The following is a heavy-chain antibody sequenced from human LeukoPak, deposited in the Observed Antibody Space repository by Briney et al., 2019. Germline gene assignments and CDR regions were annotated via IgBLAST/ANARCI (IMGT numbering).Heavy chain of an antibody. CDR3: AREASIAARPGVWFDP. V-gene: IGHV4-59*01. Sequence: SETLSLTCTVSGGSISSYHWSWIRQPPGKGLEWIGYIYYSGSTNYNPSLKSRVTISVDTSKNQFSLKLSSVTAADTAVYYCAREASIAARPGVWFDPWGQGTLVTVSS. J-gene: IGHJ5*02. CDR2: IYYSGST. D-gene: IGHD6-6*01. CDR1: GGSISSYH.